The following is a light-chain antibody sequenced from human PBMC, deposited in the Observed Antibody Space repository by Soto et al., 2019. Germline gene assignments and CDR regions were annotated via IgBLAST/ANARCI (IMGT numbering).Light chain of an antibody. CDR3: QSYDSSLSGYVV. CDR1: SSNIGAGYD. Sequence: QSVLTQPPSVSGAPGQRVTISCTGSSSNIGAGYDVNWYQQHPGIAPKLLIYRNNNRPSGVPDRFSGSKSGNSASLAITGLHAEEEADYYCQSYDSSLSGYVVFGGRTKVTVL. V-gene: IGLV1-40*01. J-gene: IGLJ2*01. CDR2: RNN.